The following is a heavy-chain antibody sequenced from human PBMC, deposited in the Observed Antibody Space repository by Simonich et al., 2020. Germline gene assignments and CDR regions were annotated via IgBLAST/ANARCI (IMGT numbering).Heavy chain of an antibody. CDR3: ARVPGIYYYYGMDV. D-gene: IGHD3-10*01. Sequence: GAELKKPGASVKVSCKASGYTFTGSYLHWVRQAPGQGLEWMGRINPNSGGTNYAQKFQGRVTMTRDTSISTAYMELSRLRSDDTAVYYCARVPGIYYYYGMDVWGQGTTVTVSS. CDR1: GYTFTGSY. J-gene: IGHJ6*02. V-gene: IGHV1-2*06. CDR2: INPNSGGT.